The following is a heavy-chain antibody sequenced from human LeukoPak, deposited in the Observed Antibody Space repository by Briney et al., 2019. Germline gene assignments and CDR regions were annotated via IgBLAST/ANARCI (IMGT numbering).Heavy chain of an antibody. CDR3: ARRPLYSGSYST. Sequence: PGGSLRLSCAASGFTFSSYSMNWVRQAPGKGLEWVSSISSSSSYICYADSEKGRFTISRDNAKNSLYLQMNSLRAEDTAVYYCARRPLYSGSYSTWGQGTLVTVSS. D-gene: IGHD1-26*01. CDR1: GFTFSSYS. CDR2: ISSSSSYI. V-gene: IGHV3-21*01. J-gene: IGHJ1*01.